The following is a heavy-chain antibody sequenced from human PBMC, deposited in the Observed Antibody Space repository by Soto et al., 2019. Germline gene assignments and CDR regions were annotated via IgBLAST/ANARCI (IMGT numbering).Heavy chain of an antibody. CDR1: GGSISSYY. V-gene: IGHV4-59*01. CDR3: ARSPSIFFGEFISRGAFDI. CDR2: IYYSGST. D-gene: IGHD3-10*01. Sequence: SETLSLTCTVSGGSISSYYWSWIRQPPGKGLEWIGYIYYSGSTNYNPSLKSRVTISVDTSKNQFSLKLSSVTAADTAVYYCARSPSIFFGEFISRGAFDIWCQGTMVTVSS. J-gene: IGHJ3*02.